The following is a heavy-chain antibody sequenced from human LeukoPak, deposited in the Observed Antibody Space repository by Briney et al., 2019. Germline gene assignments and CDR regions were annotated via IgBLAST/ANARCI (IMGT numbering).Heavy chain of an antibody. V-gene: IGHV4-39*01. J-gene: IGHJ4*02. CDR3: VKSGGYGLIDY. CDR2: IYYTGST. CDR1: GASISGSGYY. D-gene: IGHD6-19*01. Sequence: SETLSLTCAVSGASISGSGYYLGWMRQPPGKGLEWIGNIYYTGSTYYNASLQSRVTISIDMSKNQFSLRLSSVTAADTAMYYCVKSGGYGLIDYWGQGTLVTVSS.